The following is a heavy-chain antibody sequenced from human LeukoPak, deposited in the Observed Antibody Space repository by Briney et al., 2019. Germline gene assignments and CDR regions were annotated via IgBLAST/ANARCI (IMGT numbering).Heavy chain of an antibody. D-gene: IGHD1-26*01. CDR1: GFTFSSYA. CDR3: AKGGPSGSYGYH. V-gene: IGHV3-30*04. J-gene: IGHJ4*02. Sequence: GGSLRLSCAASGFTFSSYAMHWVRQAPGKGLEWVAVISKDGYTKYYADSVKGRFTISRDNSKNTLSLQMDSLTAEDTAVYYCAKGGPSGSYGYHWGQGTLVTVSS. CDR2: ISKDGYTK.